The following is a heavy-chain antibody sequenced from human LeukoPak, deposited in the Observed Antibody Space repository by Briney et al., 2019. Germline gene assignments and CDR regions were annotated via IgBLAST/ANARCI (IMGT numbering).Heavy chain of an antibody. CDR3: ARELRYCSSTSCFRTRYYYYMDV. Sequence: GGSLRLSCVASGFTFSSHGMNWVRQAPGKGLEWVSSISSSSSYIYYADSVKGRFTISRDNAKNSLYLQMNSLRAEDTAVYYCARELRYCSSTSCFRTRYYYYMDVWGKGTTVTVSS. CDR1: GFTFSSHG. J-gene: IGHJ6*03. V-gene: IGHV3-21*01. D-gene: IGHD2-2*01. CDR2: ISSSSSYI.